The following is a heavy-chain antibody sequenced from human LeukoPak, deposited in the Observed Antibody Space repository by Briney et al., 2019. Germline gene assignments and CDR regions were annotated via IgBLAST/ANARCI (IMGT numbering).Heavy chain of an antibody. CDR1: NDSISPLY. J-gene: IGHJ4*02. CDR2: IFYSGTT. CDR3: ARGGSAAKYYFDS. D-gene: IGHD6-13*01. V-gene: IGHV4-59*11. Sequence: SETLSLTCTVSNDSISPLYWGWIRQPPGKGLEFIGYIFYSGTTNFNPSLKSRVTLSVDTSKNQFSLRPNSVTAADTAVYYCARGGSAAKYYFDSWGQGTLVTVSS.